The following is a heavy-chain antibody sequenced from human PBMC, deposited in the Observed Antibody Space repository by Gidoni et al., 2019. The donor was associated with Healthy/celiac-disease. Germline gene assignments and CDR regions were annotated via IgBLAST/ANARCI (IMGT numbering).Heavy chain of an antibody. Sequence: EVQLLESGGGLVQPGGSLRLSCAASGFTFSRYAMSWVRQAPGKGLEWVSAISGSGGSTYYADSVKGRFTISRDNSKNTLYLQMNSLRAEDTAVYYCAKLAQDFPLWFGEYPPGYWGQGTLVTVSS. CDR3: AKLAQDFPLWFGEYPPGY. J-gene: IGHJ4*02. V-gene: IGHV3-23*01. D-gene: IGHD3-10*01. CDR2: ISGSGGST. CDR1: GFTFSRYA.